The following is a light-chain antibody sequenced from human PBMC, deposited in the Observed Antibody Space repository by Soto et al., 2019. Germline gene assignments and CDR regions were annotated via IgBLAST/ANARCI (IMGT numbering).Light chain of an antibody. Sequence: THSPCTLSLSPVEIATLSCRASQSVSSSYLAWYQQKPGAVPKLLVHTASTLQSGVPSRFSGSGSGTDFTLTISSLQPEDVATYYCQKYDRAPTFGPGTKVDIK. J-gene: IGKJ1*01. V-gene: IGKV1-27*01. CDR1: QSVSSSY. CDR2: TAS. CDR3: QKYDRAPT.